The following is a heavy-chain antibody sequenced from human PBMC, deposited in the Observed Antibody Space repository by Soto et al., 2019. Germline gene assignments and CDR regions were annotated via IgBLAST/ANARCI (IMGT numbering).Heavy chain of an antibody. V-gene: IGHV4-39*01. CDR2: IYYSGST. CDR3: ASLYSGSYPNWFDP. Sequence: PSETLSLTCTVSGGSISSSSYYWGWIRQPPGKGLKWIGSIYYSGSTYYNPSLKSRVTISVDTSKNQFSLKLSSVTAADTAVYYCASLYSGSYPNWFDPWGQGTLVTVSS. D-gene: IGHD1-26*01. J-gene: IGHJ5*02. CDR1: GGSISSSSYY.